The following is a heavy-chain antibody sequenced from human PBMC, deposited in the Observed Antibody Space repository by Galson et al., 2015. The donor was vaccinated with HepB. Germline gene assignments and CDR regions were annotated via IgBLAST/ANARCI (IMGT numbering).Heavy chain of an antibody. CDR3: ARGYRNVAVAGSFWFDP. D-gene: IGHD6-19*01. CDR1: GESFSSYY. V-gene: IGHV4-34*01. J-gene: IGHJ5*02. Sequence: ETLSLTCAVYGESFSSYYWTWIRQPPGKGLDWIGEINHSGGTNYNPSLKSRVTISIDTSKIQFSLRLSSVTAADTAVYYCARGYRNVAVAGSFWFDPWGQGTLVTVSS. CDR2: INHSGGT.